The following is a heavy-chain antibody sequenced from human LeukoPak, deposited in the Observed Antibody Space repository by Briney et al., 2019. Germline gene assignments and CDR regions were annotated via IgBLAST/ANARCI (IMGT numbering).Heavy chain of an antibody. CDR2: ISSSSSYI. J-gene: IGHJ4*02. CDR3: ARVGLGYSYGFLGY. D-gene: IGHD5-18*01. CDR1: GFTFSSYS. Sequence: GGSLRLSCAASGFTFSSYSMNWVRQAPGKGLEWVSSISSSSSYIYYADSVKGRFTISRDNAKNSLYLQMNSLRAEDTAVYYCARVGLGYSYGFLGYWGQGTLVTVSS. V-gene: IGHV3-21*01.